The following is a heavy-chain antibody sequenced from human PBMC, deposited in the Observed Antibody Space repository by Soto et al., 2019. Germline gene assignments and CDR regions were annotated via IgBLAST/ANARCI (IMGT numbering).Heavy chain of an antibody. V-gene: IGHV4-30-2*01. CDR3: ARAMTTVTTLDY. CDR2: TYHSGNP. Sequence: PSQTLSLTCDVSGDTIGNGGYTWTWIRQPPGKALEWIGHTYHSGNPYYNPSLKSRVIISVDRSKNQFSLKVRSVTAADTAVYYCARAMTTVTTLDYWGQGTLVTVSS. D-gene: IGHD4-4*01. CDR1: GDTIGNGGYT. J-gene: IGHJ4*02.